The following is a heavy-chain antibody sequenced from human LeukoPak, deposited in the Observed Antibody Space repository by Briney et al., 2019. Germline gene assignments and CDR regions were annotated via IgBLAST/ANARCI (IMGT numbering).Heavy chain of an antibody. CDR1: GFNFASNR. CDR3: ASSLGPLTEY. J-gene: IGHJ4*01. CDR2: INSGGSGT. Sequence: GGSLRLSCAASGFNFASNRMHWVRQTPGKGLMWVSRINSGGSGTSYAGSVEGRFTISRDNAKNTLYLQMNSLRAEDTAMYYCASSLGPLTEYWGQGTLVTVSS. V-gene: IGHV3-74*01. D-gene: IGHD7-27*01.